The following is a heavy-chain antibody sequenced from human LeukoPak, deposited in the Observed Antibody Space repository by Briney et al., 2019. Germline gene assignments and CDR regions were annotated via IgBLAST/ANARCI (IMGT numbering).Heavy chain of an antibody. Sequence: SVKVSCKASGGSFSRYAINWVRQAPGQGLEWMGGIIPIFNTANYAQKFQGRVTITAATFTNIVYMELRSLRSEDTAVYYCARTAKRAYYDSTLYNWFDPWGQGTLVTVSS. CDR1: GGSFSRYA. D-gene: IGHD3-22*01. V-gene: IGHV1-69*06. J-gene: IGHJ5*02. CDR3: ARTAKRAYYDSTLYNWFDP. CDR2: IIPIFNTA.